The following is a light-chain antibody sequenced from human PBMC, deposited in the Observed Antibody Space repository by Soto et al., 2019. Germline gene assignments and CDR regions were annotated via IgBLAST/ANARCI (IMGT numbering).Light chain of an antibody. Sequence: EIVLTQSPGTLSLSPGEGATLSCRASQTVRYNYLAWYQQKPGQAPRLLIFGASIRATGIPARFSGSGSGTDFTLTISSLQSEDFAVYYCQQYDNWPSFGPGTKVDI. CDR1: QTVRYNY. V-gene: IGKV3-15*01. CDR3: QQYDNWPS. CDR2: GAS. J-gene: IGKJ3*01.